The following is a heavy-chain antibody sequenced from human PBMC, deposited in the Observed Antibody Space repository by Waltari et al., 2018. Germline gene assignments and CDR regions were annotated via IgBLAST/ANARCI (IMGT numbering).Heavy chain of an antibody. J-gene: IGHJ4*02. D-gene: IGHD1-1*01. CDR3: ARQDGTGLYYFDY. V-gene: IGHV5-51*01. CDR1: GYSFTSYW. CDR2: IFPGDSDT. Sequence: KGFGYSFTSYWIAWVRQMPGKGLEWMGIIFPGDSDTRYSPSFQGQVTISVDKSISTAYLQWSSLKASDTAMYYCARQDGTGLYYFDYRGQGTVVTVSS.